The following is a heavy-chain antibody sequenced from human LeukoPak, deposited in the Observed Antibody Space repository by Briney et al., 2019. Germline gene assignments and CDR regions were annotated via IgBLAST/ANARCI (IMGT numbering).Heavy chain of an antibody. D-gene: IGHD6-19*01. Sequence: GGSLRLSCAASGFSFSSYLMHWVRQAPGKGLVWVSRISIDGSSINFTDSVKGRFTISRGNSQNTPSLEMNSLRAEDTAVYYCARPAVAGLRAGGYDYWGQGTLLTVSS. V-gene: IGHV3-74*01. J-gene: IGHJ4*02. CDR2: ISIDGSSI. CDR3: ARPAVAGLRAGGYDY. CDR1: GFSFSSYL.